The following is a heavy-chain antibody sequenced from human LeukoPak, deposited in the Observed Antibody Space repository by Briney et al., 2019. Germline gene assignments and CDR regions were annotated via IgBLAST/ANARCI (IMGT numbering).Heavy chain of an antibody. CDR3: AKKNSGYCSGGSCLFDAFDI. CDR1: GFTFDDYA. V-gene: IGHV3-9*01. Sequence: GGSLRLSCAASGFTFDDYAMHWVRQAPGKGLEWVSGISWNSGSIGYADSVKGRFTISRDNAKNSLYLQMNSLRAEDTALYYCAKKNSGYCSGGSCLFDAFDIWGQGTMATVSS. D-gene: IGHD2-15*01. J-gene: IGHJ3*02. CDR2: ISWNSGSI.